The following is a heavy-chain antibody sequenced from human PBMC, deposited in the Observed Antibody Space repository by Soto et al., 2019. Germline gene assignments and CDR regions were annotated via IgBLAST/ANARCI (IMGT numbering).Heavy chain of an antibody. CDR3: ACIADGPNFSSEWPT. Sequence: QPGGSLRLSCTASGFTFSGLWMHWVRQVPGEGLVWVSRISNNGRSSDYADSVKGRFTISRDDAKNTLYLEMNSLRVEDTAMYYCACIADGPNFSSEWPTWGQGTLVTVSS. V-gene: IGHV3-74*01. CDR1: GFTFSGLW. J-gene: IGHJ5*02. D-gene: IGHD6-25*01. CDR2: ISNNGRSS.